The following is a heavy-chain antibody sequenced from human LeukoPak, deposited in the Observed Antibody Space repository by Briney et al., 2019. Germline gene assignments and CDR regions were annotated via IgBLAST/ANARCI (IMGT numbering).Heavy chain of an antibody. CDR2: ISYDGSNK. Sequence: GRSLRLSCAASGFTFSAYAMHWVRQAPGKGLEWVAVISYDGSNKYYADSVKGRFTISRDNSKNTLYLQMNSLRAEDTAVYYCAKGHGDYYYYGMDVWGQGTTVTVSS. D-gene: IGHD4-17*01. V-gene: IGHV3-30-3*01. CDR3: AKGHGDYYYYGMDV. J-gene: IGHJ6*02. CDR1: GFTFSAYA.